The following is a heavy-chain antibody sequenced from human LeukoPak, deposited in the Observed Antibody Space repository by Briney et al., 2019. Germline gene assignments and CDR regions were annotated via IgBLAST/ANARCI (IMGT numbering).Heavy chain of an antibody. J-gene: IGHJ4*02. D-gene: IGHD3-22*01. CDR2: ISYDGSNK. V-gene: IGHV3-30-3*01. Sequence: GGSLRLSCAASGFTFSSYAMHWVRQAPGKGLEWVAVISYDGSNKYYADSVKGRFTISRDNSKNTPYLQMNSLRAEDTAVYYCAAVPIVVVEPFDYWGQGTLVTVSS. CDR3: AAVPIVVVEPFDY. CDR1: GFTFSSYA.